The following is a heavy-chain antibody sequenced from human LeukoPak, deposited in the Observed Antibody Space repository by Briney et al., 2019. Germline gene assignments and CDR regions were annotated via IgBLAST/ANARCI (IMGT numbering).Heavy chain of an antibody. CDR1: GVTFRSYA. D-gene: IGHD4-23*01. Sequence: GGSLRLSCAASGVTFRSYAMSWVRQAPGKGLEWVSVISGSGGSTYYADPVKGRFTISRDNSRNTLYLQMNSLRADDTAVYFCARGFYGGRFDYWGQGTLVTVSS. CDR3: ARGFYGGRFDY. CDR2: ISGSGGST. V-gene: IGHV3-23*01. J-gene: IGHJ4*02.